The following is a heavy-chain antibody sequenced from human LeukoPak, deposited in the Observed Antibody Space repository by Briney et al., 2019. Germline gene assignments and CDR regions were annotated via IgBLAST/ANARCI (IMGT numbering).Heavy chain of an antibody. J-gene: IGHJ6*02. CDR3: AALRTSYGYYYGMDV. CDR2: INPSGGST. Sequence: ASVKVSCKASGYTFTSYYMHCVRQAPGQGLEWMGIINPSGGSTSYAQKFQGRVTMTRDTSTSTVYMELSSLRSEDTAVYYCAALRTSYGYYYGMDVWGQGTTVTVSS. V-gene: IGHV1-46*01. CDR1: GYTFTSYY. D-gene: IGHD5-18*01.